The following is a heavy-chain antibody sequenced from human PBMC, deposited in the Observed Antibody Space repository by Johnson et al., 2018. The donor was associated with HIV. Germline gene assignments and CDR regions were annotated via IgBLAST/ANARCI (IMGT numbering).Heavy chain of an antibody. CDR1: GFTFSSYA. D-gene: IGHD4-17*01. CDR2: ISYDGCNN. J-gene: IGHJ3*01. CDR3: ARMTTTVSHHDGFGV. V-gene: IGHV3-30*14. Sequence: QVQLVESGGGVVQPGRSLRLSCAASGFTFSSYAMHWVRQAPGKGLEWVAVISYDGCNNYYAASVKGRFTISRDNSKTTLYLQMNSLRAEDTAMYYCARMTTTVSHHDGFGVWGQGTMVTVSS.